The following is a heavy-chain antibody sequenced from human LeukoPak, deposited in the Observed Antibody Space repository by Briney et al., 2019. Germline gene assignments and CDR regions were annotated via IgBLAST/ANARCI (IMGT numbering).Heavy chain of an antibody. D-gene: IGHD1-26*01. J-gene: IGHJ4*02. CDR1: GFIFSNHG. CDR3: AKDSPLGIVGASPFDY. V-gene: IGHV3-23*01. CDR2: ISGSGGST. Sequence: GGSLRLSCTASGFIFSNHGMHWVRQAPGKGLEWVSAISGSGGSTYYADSVKGRFTISRDNSKNTLYLQMNSLRAKDTAVYYCAKDSPLGIVGASPFDYWGQGTLVTVSS.